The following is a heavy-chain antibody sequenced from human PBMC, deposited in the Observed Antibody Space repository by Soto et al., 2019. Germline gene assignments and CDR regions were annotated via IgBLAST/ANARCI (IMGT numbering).Heavy chain of an antibody. CDR1: GYTFTSYG. CDR2: ISAYNGNT. V-gene: IGHV1-18*01. Sequence: QVQLVQSGAEVKKPGASVKVSCKASGYTFTSYGSSWVPQAPGQGLEGMGWISAYNGNTNYAQKLKGRVTMTTDTARSTAYMELRSLRSDDTAVYNCARDRGDYSAFCSFDLWGRGTLVTVSS. J-gene: IGHJ2*01. D-gene: IGHD3-10*01. CDR3: ARDRGDYSAFCSFDL.